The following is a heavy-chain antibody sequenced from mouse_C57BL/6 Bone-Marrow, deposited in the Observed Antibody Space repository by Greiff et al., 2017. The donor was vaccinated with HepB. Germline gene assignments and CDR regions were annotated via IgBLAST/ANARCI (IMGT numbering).Heavy chain of an antibody. CDR2: LSNGGGST. V-gene: IGHV5-12*01. J-gene: IGHJ4*01. Sequence: EVKLVESGGGLVQPGGSLKLSCAASGFTFSDYYMYWVRQTPEKRLEWVAYLSNGGGSTYYPDTVKGRFTISRDNAKNTLYLQMSRLKSEDTAMYYCARRAPMDYWGQGTSVTVSS. CDR3: ARRAPMDY. CDR1: GFTFSDYY.